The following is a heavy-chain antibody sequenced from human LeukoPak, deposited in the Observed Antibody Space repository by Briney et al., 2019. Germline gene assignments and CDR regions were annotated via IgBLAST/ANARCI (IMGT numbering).Heavy chain of an antibody. CDR1: GYSFTSYW. CDR3: ARLAMNAFEI. Sequence: GESLKISCKGSGYSFTSYWIGWVRQMPGKGLECMGVIYPGDSDTRYSPSFQGQVTISADNSISTAYLQWSSLKASDTAMYYCARLAMNAFEIWGQGTLVTVAS. V-gene: IGHV5-51*01. CDR2: IYPGDSDT. J-gene: IGHJ3*02.